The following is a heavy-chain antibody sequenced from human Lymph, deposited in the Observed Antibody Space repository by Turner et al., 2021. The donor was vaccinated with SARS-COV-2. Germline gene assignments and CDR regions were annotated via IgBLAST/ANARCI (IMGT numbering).Heavy chain of an antibody. J-gene: IGHJ4*02. CDR1: GGTFSTYA. CDR2: TIPIFGIA. V-gene: IGHV1-69*10. CDR3: ARDATGPLGY. Sequence: QVQLVQSGAEVKKPGSSVKVSCKASGGTFSTYAISGVRQAPGQGLEWLGGTIPIFGIANYAQKFQGRVTITADKFTSTAYMELSSLRSEDTAVYYCARDATGPLGYWGRGTLVTVSS. D-gene: IGHD1-1*01.